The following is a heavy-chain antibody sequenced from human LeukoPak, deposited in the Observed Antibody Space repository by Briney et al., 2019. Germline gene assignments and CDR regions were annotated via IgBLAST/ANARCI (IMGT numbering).Heavy chain of an antibody. CDR3: ARGATMVRGYAFDI. Sequence: GGSLRLSCAASGFTFSSYSMNWVRQAPGKGLEWVSSISSSSSYIYYADSVKGRFTISRDNAKNSLYLQMNSLRAEDTAVYYCARGATMVRGYAFDIWGQGTMVTVSS. D-gene: IGHD3-10*01. J-gene: IGHJ3*02. V-gene: IGHV3-21*01. CDR1: GFTFSSYS. CDR2: ISSSSSYI.